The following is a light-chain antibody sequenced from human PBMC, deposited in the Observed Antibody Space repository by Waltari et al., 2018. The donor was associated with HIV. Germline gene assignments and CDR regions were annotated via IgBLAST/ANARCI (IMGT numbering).Light chain of an antibody. CDR1: NSNIGSNT. CDR3: AARDDNLNCPV. CDR2: SGD. J-gene: IGLJ3*02. Sequence: QSVLTQLPSVSGTPGQRVTISCSGSNSNIGSNTVNWYHHLPGTAPKLRIYSGDQRPSGVPDRFSGSQSGTSASLAISGLQSEDEADYYCAARDDNLNCPVFGGGTKLTVL. V-gene: IGLV1-44*01.